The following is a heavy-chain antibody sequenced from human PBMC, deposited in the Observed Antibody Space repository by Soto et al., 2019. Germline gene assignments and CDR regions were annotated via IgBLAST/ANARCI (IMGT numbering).Heavy chain of an antibody. CDR1: GFTFSNYG. J-gene: IGHJ6*02. V-gene: IGHV3-33*01. CDR3: ARDDIPGRAVAIYGLDV. CDR2: IWYDGGNK. Sequence: PGGSLRLSCAASGFTFSNYGMHWVRQAPGKGLEWVAVIWYDGGNKYYADSVKGRFTISRDNSKNTLYLQMNSLRAEDTAVYYCARDDIPGRAVAIYGLDVWGQGTTVTVSS. D-gene: IGHD6-19*01.